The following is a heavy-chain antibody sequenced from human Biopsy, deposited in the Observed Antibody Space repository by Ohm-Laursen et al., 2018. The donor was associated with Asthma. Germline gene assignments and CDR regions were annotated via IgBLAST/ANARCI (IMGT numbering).Heavy chain of an antibody. CDR2: IYYSGRT. Sequence: SETLSLTCIVSGDAMSTSGSYGGWIRQSPGKGLEWIGSIYYSGRTYYNPSLESRVTISADTSKNHFSLKVTSVTAADTAVYYCARAVSSSSYWYFDLWGRGDLVTVSS. CDR3: ARAVSSSSYWYFDL. CDR1: GDAMSTSGSY. D-gene: IGHD6-6*01. J-gene: IGHJ2*01. V-gene: IGHV4-39*02.